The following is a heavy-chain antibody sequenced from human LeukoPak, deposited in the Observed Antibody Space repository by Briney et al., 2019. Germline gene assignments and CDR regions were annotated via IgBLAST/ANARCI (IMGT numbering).Heavy chain of an antibody. J-gene: IGHJ6*02. CDR3: ARSAGNQGASYYYYGMDV. CDR2: IIPIFGTA. Sequence: GASVKVSCKASGGTFSSYAISWVRQAPGQGLEWMGGIIPIFGTANYAQKFQGRVTITADESTSTAYMELSSLRSEDTAVYYCARSAGNQGASYYYYGMDVWGQGTTVTVSS. CDR1: GGTFSSYA. D-gene: IGHD3-16*01. V-gene: IGHV1-69*01.